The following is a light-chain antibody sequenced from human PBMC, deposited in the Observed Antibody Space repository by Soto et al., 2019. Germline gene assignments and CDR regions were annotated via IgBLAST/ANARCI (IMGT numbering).Light chain of an antibody. J-gene: IGLJ2*01. V-gene: IGLV2-14*03. Sequence: SVVSQPASVSGSPWQAVPISRHGNSSDVGGYNYVSWYQHHPGKAPKLMIYDVSTRPSGVSNRFSGSKSGSTASLTISGLQAEDEADYWCSSYTSSSTLVVFGGGTKVTVL. CDR3: SSYTSSSTLVV. CDR2: DVS. CDR1: SSDVGGYNY.